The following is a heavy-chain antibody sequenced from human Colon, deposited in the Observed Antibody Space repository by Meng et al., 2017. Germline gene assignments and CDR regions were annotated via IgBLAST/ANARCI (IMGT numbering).Heavy chain of an antibody. V-gene: IGHV3-66*01. CDR3: ARGVFAEYFQD. CDR1: GFTVSANY. Sequence: EVQLVESGGGLAQPGGSVRLSCAASGFTVSANYMNWVRPPPGKGLEWVSVLYSDGRTYYADSVKGRFTISRDTSKNTLYLQMDSLRGEDTAVYYCARGVFAEYFQDLGQGTLVTVSS. J-gene: IGHJ1*01. CDR2: LYSDGRT. D-gene: IGHD3-10*02.